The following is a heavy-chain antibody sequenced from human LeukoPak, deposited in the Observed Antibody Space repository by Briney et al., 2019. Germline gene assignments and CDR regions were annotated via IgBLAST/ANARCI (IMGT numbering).Heavy chain of an antibody. D-gene: IGHD5-18*01. CDR1: GFTFSSYA. CDR2: ISGSGGST. J-gene: IGHJ4*02. V-gene: IGHV3-23*01. Sequence: GGSLTLYCAASGFTFSSYAMSWVRRAPGKGLEWVSAISGSGGSTYYADSVKGRFTISRDNSKNTLYLQMNSLRAKDTALYYCAKDHPAMVYYFDYWGQGTLVTVSS. CDR3: AKDHPAMVYYFDY.